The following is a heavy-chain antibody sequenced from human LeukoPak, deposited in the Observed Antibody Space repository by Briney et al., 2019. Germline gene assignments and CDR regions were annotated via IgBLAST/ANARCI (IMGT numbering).Heavy chain of an antibody. CDR2: IIPIFGTA. Sequence: SVKVSCKASGGTFSSYAISWVRQAPGQGLEWMGGIIPIFGTANYAQKFQGRVTITADESTSTAYMELSSLRSEDTAVYYCARDPTSYGSGSYYNWGQGTLVTVSS. CDR1: GGTFSSYA. CDR3: ARDPTSYGSGSYYN. J-gene: IGHJ4*02. D-gene: IGHD3-10*01. V-gene: IGHV1-69*13.